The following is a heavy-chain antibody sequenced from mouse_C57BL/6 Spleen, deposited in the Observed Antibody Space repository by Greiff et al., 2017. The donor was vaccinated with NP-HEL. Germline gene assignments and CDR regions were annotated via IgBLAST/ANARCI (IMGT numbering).Heavy chain of an antibody. V-gene: IGHV1-55*01. D-gene: IGHD2-4*01. Sequence: QVQLQQPGAELVKPGASVKMSCKASGYTFTSYWITWVKQRPGQGLEWIGDIYPGSGSTNYNEKFKSKATLTVDTSSSTAYMQLSSLTSEDSAVYYCARRDYDEDYYAMDYWGQRTSVTVSS. J-gene: IGHJ4*01. CDR1: GYTFTSYW. CDR3: ARRDYDEDYYAMDY. CDR2: IYPGSGST.